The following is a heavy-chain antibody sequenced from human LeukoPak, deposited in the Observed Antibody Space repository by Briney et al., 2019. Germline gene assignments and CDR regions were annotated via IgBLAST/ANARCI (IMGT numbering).Heavy chain of an antibody. CDR2: ISAYNGNT. D-gene: IGHD3-10*01. Sequence: ASVKVSCKASGYTSTSYGISWARQAPGQGLEWMGWISAYNGNTNYAQKLQGRVTMTTDTSTSTAYMELRSLRSDDTAVYYCARDRAWYYGSGVDYWGQGTLVTVSS. V-gene: IGHV1-18*04. CDR3: ARDRAWYYGSGVDY. J-gene: IGHJ4*02. CDR1: GYTSTSYG.